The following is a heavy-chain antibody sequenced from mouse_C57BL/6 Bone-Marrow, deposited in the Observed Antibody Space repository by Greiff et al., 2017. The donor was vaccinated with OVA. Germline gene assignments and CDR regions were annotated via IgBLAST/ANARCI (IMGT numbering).Heavy chain of an antibody. V-gene: IGHV15-2*01. CDR3: ARESCGSSYFDY. CDR2: ILPSIGRT. J-gene: IGHJ2*01. Sequence: VQLQQSGAELRSPGSSVKLSCKDFDSEVFPIAYMSWVRQKPGHGFEWIGGILPSIGRTIYGEKFEDKATLDAETLSTTASLCLTSLTSEDSAIYYCARESCGSSYFDYWGQGTTRTVSS. CDR1: DSEVFPIAY. D-gene: IGHD1-1*01.